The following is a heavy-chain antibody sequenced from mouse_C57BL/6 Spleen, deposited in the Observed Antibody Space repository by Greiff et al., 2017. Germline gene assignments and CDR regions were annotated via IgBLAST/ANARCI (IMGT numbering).Heavy chain of an antibody. Sequence: QVQLQQPGAELVMPGASVKLSCKASGYTFTSYWMHWVKQRPGQGLEWIGEIDPSDSYTNYNQKFKGKSTLTVDKSSSTAYMQLSSLTSEDSAVYYCARRGMHYYGSFFDYWGQGTTLTVSS. V-gene: IGHV1-69*01. CDR3: ARRGMHYYGSFFDY. J-gene: IGHJ2*01. D-gene: IGHD1-1*01. CDR1: GYTFTSYW. CDR2: IDPSDSYT.